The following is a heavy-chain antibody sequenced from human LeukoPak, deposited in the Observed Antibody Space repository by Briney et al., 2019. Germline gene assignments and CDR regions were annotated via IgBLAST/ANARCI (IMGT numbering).Heavy chain of an antibody. Sequence: ASVKVSCKASGYTFTGYYMHWVRQAPGQGLEWMGWINPNSGGTNYAQKFQGRVTMTRDTSISTAYMELNRLRSDDTAIYYCARVPGTTPYDAFDIWGLGTMDTVSS. CDR3: ARVPGTTPYDAFDI. CDR1: GYTFTGYY. D-gene: IGHD1-1*01. CDR2: INPNSGGT. V-gene: IGHV1-2*02. J-gene: IGHJ3*02.